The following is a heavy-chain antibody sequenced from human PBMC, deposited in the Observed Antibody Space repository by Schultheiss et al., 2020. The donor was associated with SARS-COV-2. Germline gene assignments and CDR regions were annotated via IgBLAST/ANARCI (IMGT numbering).Heavy chain of an antibody. D-gene: IGHD6-13*01. V-gene: IGHV4-4*02. J-gene: IGHJ4*02. CDR1: GGSINSDNW. CDR2: IYHDGST. Sequence: GSLRLSCAVSGGSINSDNWWSWVRQPPGKGLEWIGEIYHDGSTNYNPSLRSRVTMSVDKSKNQFSLKLSSVTAADTAVYYCARGGAPGTFDYWGQGTLVTVSS. CDR3: ARGGAPGTFDY.